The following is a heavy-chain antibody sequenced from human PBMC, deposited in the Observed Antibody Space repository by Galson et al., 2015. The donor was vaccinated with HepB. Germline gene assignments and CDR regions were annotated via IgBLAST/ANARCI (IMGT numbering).Heavy chain of an antibody. J-gene: IGHJ4*02. CDR3: ARARDIVATLFDY. CDR1: GGTFSSYT. V-gene: IGHV1-69*02. CDR2: IIPILGIA. Sequence: SVKVSCKASGGTFSSYTISWVRQAPGQGLEWMGRIIPILGIANYAQKFQGRVTITADKSTGTAYMELSSLRSEDTAVYYCARARDIVATLFDYWGQGTLVTVSS. D-gene: IGHD5-12*01.